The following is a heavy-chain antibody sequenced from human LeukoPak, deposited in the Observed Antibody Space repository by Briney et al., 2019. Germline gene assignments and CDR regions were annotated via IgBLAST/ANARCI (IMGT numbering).Heavy chain of an antibody. CDR3: ARAIFGVVSRYNWFDP. CDR1: GGSISSGGYS. J-gene: IGHJ5*02. V-gene: IGHV4-30-2*01. D-gene: IGHD3-3*01. Sequence: SQTLSLTCAVSGGSISSGGYSWSWIRQPPGKGLEWIGYIYHSGSTYYNPSLKSRVTISVDRSKNQFSLKLSSVTAADTVVYYCARAIFGVVSRYNWFDPWGQGTLVTVSS. CDR2: IYHSGST.